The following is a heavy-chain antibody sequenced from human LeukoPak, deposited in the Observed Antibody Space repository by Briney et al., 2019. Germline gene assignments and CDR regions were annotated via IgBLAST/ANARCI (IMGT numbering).Heavy chain of an antibody. CDR1: GFSFSSYS. Sequence: GGSLRLSCAASGFSFSSYSMNWVRQAPGKGLEWVAFIRYDGSNKYYADSVKGRFTISRDNSKNTLYLQMNSLRAEDTAVYYCAKDVYSSSSWYFDLWGRGTLVTVSS. CDR3: AKDVYSSSSWYFDL. D-gene: IGHD6-6*01. J-gene: IGHJ2*01. V-gene: IGHV3-30*02. CDR2: IRYDGSNK.